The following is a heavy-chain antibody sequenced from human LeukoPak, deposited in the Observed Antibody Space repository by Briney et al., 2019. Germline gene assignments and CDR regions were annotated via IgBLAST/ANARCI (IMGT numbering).Heavy chain of an antibody. Sequence: GGSLRLSCAASGFLVNTNYMTWVRQAPGRGLEWVSFIYADGNTYYADSVKGRFTISRDISKNAVYLQMNSLRAEDTAVYYCARDSYGDANFDSWGQGTLVTASS. J-gene: IGHJ4*02. CDR1: GFLVNTNY. CDR3: ARDSYGDANFDS. D-gene: IGHD4-17*01. V-gene: IGHV3-53*01. CDR2: IYADGNT.